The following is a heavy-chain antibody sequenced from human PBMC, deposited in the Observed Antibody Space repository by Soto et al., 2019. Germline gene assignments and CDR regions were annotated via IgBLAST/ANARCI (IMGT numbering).Heavy chain of an antibody. J-gene: IGHJ6*02. D-gene: IGHD3-3*01. CDR2: IYYSGST. CDR1: GCSVNSGSYY. Sequence: SETLSLTCAVSGCSVNSGSYYWTWIRQPPGKGLEWIGYIYYSGSTDYDASLKSRVSISLDTSQNQFSLQLSSLTAADTAVYYCARLGYDFWSGPGGDYYYYGVDVWGQGTTVTVSS. V-gene: IGHV4-61*01. CDR3: ARLGYDFWSGPGGDYYYYGVDV.